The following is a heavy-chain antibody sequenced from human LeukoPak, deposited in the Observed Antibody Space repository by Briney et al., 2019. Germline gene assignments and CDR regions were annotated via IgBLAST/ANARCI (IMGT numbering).Heavy chain of an antibody. V-gene: IGHV4-34*01. Sequence: SETLSLTCAVYGGSFSGYYWSWIRQPPGKGLEWIGGINHSGSTNYNPSLKSRVTISVDTSKNQFSLKLSSVTAADTAVYYCARVVKQWLEYGWFDPWGQGTLVTVSS. D-gene: IGHD6-19*01. CDR3: ARVVKQWLEYGWFDP. J-gene: IGHJ5*02. CDR2: INHSGST. CDR1: GGSFSGYY.